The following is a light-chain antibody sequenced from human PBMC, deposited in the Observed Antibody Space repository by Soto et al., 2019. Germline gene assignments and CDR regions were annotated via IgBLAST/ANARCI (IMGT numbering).Light chain of an antibody. J-gene: IGLJ1*01. CDR1: SRDVGGYNY. Sequence: QFVLTPXPSASGSPGQAVTISDPGTSRDVGGYNYVSWYQQLPGKAPKLIIYEVSKRPSGVPDRFSGSKSGNTASLTVSGLRAEDEADYYCTSYAGTYSFFYVFGTGTKVTGL. CDR3: TSYAGTYSFFYV. V-gene: IGLV2-8*01. CDR2: EVS.